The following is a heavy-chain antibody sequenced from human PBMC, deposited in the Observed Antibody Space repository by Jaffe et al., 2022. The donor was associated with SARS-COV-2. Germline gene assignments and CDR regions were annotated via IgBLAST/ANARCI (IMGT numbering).Heavy chain of an antibody. CDR1: GFTFSSYW. CDR3: ARDGSGF. J-gene: IGHJ4*02. V-gene: IGHV3-74*01. Sequence: EVQLVESGGGFVQPGGSLRLSCAASGFTFSSYWMHWVRQVPGEGLLWVSRISTDGTDIGYADSVKGRFTVSRDNAKNTLYLQMNSLRPEDTAIYYCARDGSGFWGQGTLVTVSS. D-gene: IGHD3-10*01. CDR2: ISTDGTDI.